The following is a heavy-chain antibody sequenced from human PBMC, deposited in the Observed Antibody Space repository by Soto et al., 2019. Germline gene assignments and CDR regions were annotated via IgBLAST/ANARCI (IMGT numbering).Heavy chain of an antibody. V-gene: IGHV1-8*01. CDR3: ARGPFFSCGGGDCSSW. CDR1: GYTFTNHD. D-gene: IGHD2-21*02. Sequence: QVQLVQSGAEVKKPGASVKVSCKASGYTFTNHDINWVRQATGQGLEWMGWISPNSGHTGHAQKFQGRVTMTMNTSVSTAYMELTSLTSDDTAVYYCARGPFFSCGGGDCSSWWGQGTLVTVSS. CDR2: ISPNSGHT. J-gene: IGHJ4*01.